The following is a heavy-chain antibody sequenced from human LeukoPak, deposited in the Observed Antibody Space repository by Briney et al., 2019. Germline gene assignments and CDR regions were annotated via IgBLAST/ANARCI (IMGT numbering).Heavy chain of an antibody. CDR3: AKSSEADEYYYYMDV. V-gene: IGHV3-23*01. Sequence: GGSLRLSCAASGFTFSSYAMSWVRQAPGKGLEWVSAISGSGGSTYYADSVKGRFTISRDNSKNTLYLQMNSLRAEDTAVYYCAKSSEADEYYYYMDVWGKGTTVTVSS. CDR1: GFTFSSYA. J-gene: IGHJ6*03. CDR2: ISGSGGST. D-gene: IGHD6-13*01.